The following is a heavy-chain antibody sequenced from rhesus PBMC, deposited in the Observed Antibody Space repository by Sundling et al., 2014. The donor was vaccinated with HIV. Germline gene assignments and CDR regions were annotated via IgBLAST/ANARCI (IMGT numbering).Heavy chain of an antibody. Sequence: QVQLQESGPGLLKPSETLSLTCGVSGGSISGGFGWGWIRQPPGKGLEWIGNIYSGSGNTYYNPSLKSRVTISTDTSKNQFSLKLNSVTAADTAVYYCAREGALITVLVVDTFLDYWGQGVLVTVSS. D-gene: IGHD3-40*01. CDR2: IYSGSGNT. CDR3: AREGALITVLVVDTFLDY. CDR1: GGSISGGFG. V-gene: IGHV4-76*01. J-gene: IGHJ4*01.